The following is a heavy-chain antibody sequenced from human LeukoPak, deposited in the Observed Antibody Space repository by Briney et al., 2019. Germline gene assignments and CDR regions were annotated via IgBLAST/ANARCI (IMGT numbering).Heavy chain of an antibody. D-gene: IGHD6-25*01. CDR3: ARRPVAAEYFQH. CDR1: GVSVTNYA. Sequence: GGSLRVSCTGSGVSVTNYAKQWVRQVPGEGLEWVAVISYDESKIYYADSVKGRFTISRDLSTNTLYLQMNSLTTEDTAMYFCARRPVAAEYFQHWGQGTLVTVSS. J-gene: IGHJ1*01. CDR2: ISYDESKI. V-gene: IGHV3-30*03.